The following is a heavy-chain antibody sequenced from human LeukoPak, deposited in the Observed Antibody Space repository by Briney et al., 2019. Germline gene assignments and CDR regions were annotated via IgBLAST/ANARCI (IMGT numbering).Heavy chain of an antibody. CDR1: GGSISSSTYY. D-gene: IGHD6-13*01. V-gene: IGHV4-39*07. Sequence: PSETLSLTCTVSGGSISSSTYYWGWIRQPPGKGLEWIGSINYSGSTNYKPSLKSRVTISVDTSKNQFSLNLSSVTAADTAVYYCARVDSINWYDYWGQGTLVTVSS. J-gene: IGHJ4*02. CDR3: ARVDSINWYDY. CDR2: INYSGST.